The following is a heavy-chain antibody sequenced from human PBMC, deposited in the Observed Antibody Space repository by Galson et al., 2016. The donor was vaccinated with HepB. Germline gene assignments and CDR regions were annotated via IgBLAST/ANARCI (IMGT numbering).Heavy chain of an antibody. CDR1: GDSVSDVGAA. Sequence: CAIYGDSVSDVGAAWNWIRQSPSRGLEWLGMTKYRSKWYFDYGASVKSRMTMSPDTSKNQLSLQLNSVTPEDTAVYYCAKGSLEGGFDYWGQGSLVTVSS. J-gene: IGHJ4*02. CDR3: AKGSLEGGFDY. CDR2: TKYRSKWYF. V-gene: IGHV6-1*01. D-gene: IGHD1-1*01.